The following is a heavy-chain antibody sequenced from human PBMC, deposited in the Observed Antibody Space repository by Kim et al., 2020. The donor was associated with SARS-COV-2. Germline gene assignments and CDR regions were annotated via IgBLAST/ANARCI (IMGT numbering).Heavy chain of an antibody. Sequence: GGSLRLSCAASGFTFSSYDIHWVRQAPGQGLEWVAVISYDGSNKYYADSGKGRFTISRDNSKNTLFLQMNSLRAEDTAVYYCAKGQFYNNYGTDVWGQGTTRTASS. CDR2: ISYDGSNK. V-gene: IGHV3-30*18. CDR3: AKGQFYNNYGTDV. J-gene: IGHJ6*02. CDR1: GFTFSSYD.